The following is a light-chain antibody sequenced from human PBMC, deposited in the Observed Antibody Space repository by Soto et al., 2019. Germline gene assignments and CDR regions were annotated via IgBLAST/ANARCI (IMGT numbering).Light chain of an antibody. CDR3: QQYDSSPVT. CDR1: QSVPSNY. V-gene: IGKV3-20*01. J-gene: IGKJ4*01. Sequence: EIVLTQSPGTLSLSPGERATLSCRASQSVPSNYLAWYRQKPGQAPRLLIYGASRRATGVPDRFSGSGSGTDFTLTISRLEPEDFAVFYCQQYDSSPVTFGGGTNVEI. CDR2: GAS.